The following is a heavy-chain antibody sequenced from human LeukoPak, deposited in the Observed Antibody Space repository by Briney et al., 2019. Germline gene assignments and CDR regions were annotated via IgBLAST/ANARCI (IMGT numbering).Heavy chain of an antibody. D-gene: IGHD2-15*01. CDR1: GFTFSSYS. Sequence: PGGSLRLSCAASGFTFSSYSMNWVRQAPGKGLEWVSSISSSSSYIYYADSVKGRFTISRDNSKNTLSLQMNSLRAEDTAIYYCAKNGDRGAYCSGGSCYPYYYYYMDVWGKGTTVTISS. J-gene: IGHJ6*03. CDR3: AKNGDRGAYCSGGSCYPYYYYYMDV. V-gene: IGHV3-21*04. CDR2: ISSSSSYI.